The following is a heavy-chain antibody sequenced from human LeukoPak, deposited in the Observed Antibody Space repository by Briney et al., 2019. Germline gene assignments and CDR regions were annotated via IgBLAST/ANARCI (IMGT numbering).Heavy chain of an antibody. J-gene: IGHJ4*02. CDR1: GFTFRHSW. CDR2: IHPDSSDK. Sequence: GGSLRLSCEASGFTFRHSWLSWTRQTPGKGLEWVANIHPDSSDKFYVDSMEGRFTISRDNTKNSLYLQIDNARLDDTGLYYCARLPRETAGDYWGQGVPVIVSS. CDR3: ARLPRETAGDY. D-gene: IGHD1-14*01. V-gene: IGHV3-7*03.